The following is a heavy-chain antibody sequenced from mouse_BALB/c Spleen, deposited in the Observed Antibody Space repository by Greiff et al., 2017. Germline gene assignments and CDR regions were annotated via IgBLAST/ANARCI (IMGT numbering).Heavy chain of an antibody. J-gene: IGHJ4*01. CDR3: ARMGGNMDY. CDR2: IWWNDNK. CDR1: GFSLSTYGIG. D-gene: IGHD2-1*01. V-gene: IGHV8-11*01. Sequence: QVTLNVCGPGILQPSQTLSLTCSFSGFSLSTYGIGVGWIRQPSGKGLEWLAHIWWNDNKYYNTALKSRLTISKDTSNNQVFLKIASVDTADTATYYCARMGGNMDYWGQGTSVTVSS.